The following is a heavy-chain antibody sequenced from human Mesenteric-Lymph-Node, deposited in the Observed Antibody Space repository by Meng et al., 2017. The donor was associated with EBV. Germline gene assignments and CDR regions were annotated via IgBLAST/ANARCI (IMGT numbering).Heavy chain of an antibody. V-gene: IGHV4-61*01. CDR1: GGSVSSTSYY. D-gene: IGHD3-10*01. CDR2: VYYSGST. Sequence: QVPLQASGPGLVKPSESLSLTCTVSGGSVSSTSYYWSWIRQPPGKRLEWIGYVYYSGSTNYNPSLKSRVTISVDTSKNQFSLNLYSVTAADTAVYYCARENPARGNWFDHWGQGALVTVSS. CDR3: ARENPARGNWFDH. J-gene: IGHJ5*02.